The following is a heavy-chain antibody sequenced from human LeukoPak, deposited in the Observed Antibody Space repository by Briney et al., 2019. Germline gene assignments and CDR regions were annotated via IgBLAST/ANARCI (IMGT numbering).Heavy chain of an antibody. CDR2: MNNGPGAT. V-gene: IGHV3-23*01. Sequence: GGSLRLSCAASGFSFSTSPMSWVRQPPGKGLEWVSAMNNGPGATFYRDSVRGRFTISRDNAKNSLYLQMNSLRAEDTAVYYCARDGRGPYYYDSSGQIAPHGYWGQGTLVTVSS. J-gene: IGHJ4*02. D-gene: IGHD3-22*01. CDR3: ARDGRGPYYYDSSGQIAPHGY. CDR1: GFSFSTSP.